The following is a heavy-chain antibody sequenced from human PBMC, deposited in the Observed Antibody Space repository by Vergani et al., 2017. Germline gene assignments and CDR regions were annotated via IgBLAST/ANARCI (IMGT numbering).Heavy chain of an antibody. J-gene: IGHJ4*02. V-gene: IGHV1-3*01. CDR3: ARGDFWSGYPSPFDY. D-gene: IGHD3-3*01. CDR1: GYIFTSYA. CDR2: INAGNGNT. Sequence: QVQLVQSGAEVKKPGASVKVSCKASGYIFTSYAMHWVRQAPGQRLGWMGWINAGNGNTKCSQKFQGRVSISRDASASTAYMELSSLRSEDTAVYYCARGDFWSGYPSPFDYWGQGTLVTVSS.